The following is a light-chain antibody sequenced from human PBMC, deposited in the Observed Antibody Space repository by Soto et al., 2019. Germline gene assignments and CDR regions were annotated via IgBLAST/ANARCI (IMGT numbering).Light chain of an antibody. CDR2: DAS. Sequence: DIQMTQSPSTLSASVGDRVTITCRASQSISSWLAWYQQKPGKAPKLLIYDASSLESGVPSRFSGSGSGTEFTLTISSLQLDDFATYYCQQYNRPITFGPGTKVDIK. CDR3: QQYNRPIT. V-gene: IGKV1-5*01. CDR1: QSISSW. J-gene: IGKJ3*01.